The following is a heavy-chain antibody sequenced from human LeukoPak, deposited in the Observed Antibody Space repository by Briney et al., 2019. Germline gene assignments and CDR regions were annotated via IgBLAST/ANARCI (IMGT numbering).Heavy chain of an antibody. J-gene: IGHJ5*02. CDR2: INPSRNT. D-gene: IGHD3-10*01. CDR1: GGSFSGYY. CDR3: ARTWVWPFIGGSGSYYFQNWFDP. V-gene: IGHV4-34*01. Sequence: SETLSLTCAVFGGSFSGYYWNWIRQPPGKGLEWIGQINPSRNTNYNPSLKSRVTISVDTSKKQFSLKLSSVTAADTAVYYCARTWVWPFIGGSGSYYFQNWFDPWGQGTLVTVSS.